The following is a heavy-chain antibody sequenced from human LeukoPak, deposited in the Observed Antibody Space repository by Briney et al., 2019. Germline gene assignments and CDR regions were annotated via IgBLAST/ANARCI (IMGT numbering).Heavy chain of an antibody. Sequence: ASVKVSCKASGYTFTSYGISWVRQAPGQGLEWMGWISAYNGNTNYAQKLQGRVTMTTDTSTSTAYMELSSLRSEDTAVYYCARARSAPRGSYSFDYWGQGTLVTVSS. D-gene: IGHD1-26*01. V-gene: IGHV1-18*01. CDR3: ARARSAPRGSYSFDY. CDR2: ISAYNGNT. J-gene: IGHJ4*02. CDR1: GYTFTSYG.